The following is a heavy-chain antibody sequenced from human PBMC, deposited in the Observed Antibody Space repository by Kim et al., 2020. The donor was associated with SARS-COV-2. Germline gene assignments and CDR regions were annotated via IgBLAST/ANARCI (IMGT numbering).Heavy chain of an antibody. D-gene: IGHD6-13*01. CDR3: AKPHSSSWYWYFDL. J-gene: IGHJ2*01. Sequence: ADSVKGRITIYRDNSKNTLYLQMNSLRAEDTAVYYCAKPHSSSWYWYFDLWGRGTLVTVSS. V-gene: IGHV3-23*01.